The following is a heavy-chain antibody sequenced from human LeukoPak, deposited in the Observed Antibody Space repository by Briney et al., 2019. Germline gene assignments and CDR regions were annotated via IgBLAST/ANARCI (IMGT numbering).Heavy chain of an antibody. Sequence: SETLSLTCAVSGGPLSGYFWSWIRQPPGKGLEWIGEIHNSGTTNYNPSLNSRVTISEDTSKNQIYLNLRSVTAADTAVYYCARRYYYNLGSFPFDFWGQGTLVTVSS. CDR3: ARRYYYNLGSFPFDF. D-gene: IGHD3-10*01. CDR1: GGPLSGYF. CDR2: IHNSGTT. V-gene: IGHV4-34*01. J-gene: IGHJ4*02.